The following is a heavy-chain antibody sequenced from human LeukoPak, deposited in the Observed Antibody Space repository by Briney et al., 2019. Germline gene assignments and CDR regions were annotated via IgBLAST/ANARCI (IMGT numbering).Heavy chain of an antibody. CDR3: AKGGSASHNWFDP. CDR1: GFTFSDYG. CDR2: IRNDGSNE. Sequence: GRSLTPSCAASGFTFSDYGMHWVRQAPGKGLEWVAFIRNDGSNENYPDSVKGRFTISRDNSRNMLYLQMNSLRPEDTAVYYCAKGGSASHNWFDPWGQGTLVTVSS. J-gene: IGHJ5*02. V-gene: IGHV3-30*02. D-gene: IGHD2-15*01.